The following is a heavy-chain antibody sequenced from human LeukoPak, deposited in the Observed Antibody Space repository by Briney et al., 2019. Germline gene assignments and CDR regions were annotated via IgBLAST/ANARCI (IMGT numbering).Heavy chain of an antibody. Sequence: SVKVSCKASGGTFSSYAISWVRQAPGQGLEWMGGIIPIFGTANYAQKFQGRVTITTDESTSTAYMELSSLRSEDTAVYYCARDHKGGDGADAFDIWGHGTMVTVSS. CDR2: IIPIFGTA. CDR1: GGTFSSYA. CDR3: ARDHKGGDGADAFDI. D-gene: IGHD5-24*01. J-gene: IGHJ3*02. V-gene: IGHV1-69*05.